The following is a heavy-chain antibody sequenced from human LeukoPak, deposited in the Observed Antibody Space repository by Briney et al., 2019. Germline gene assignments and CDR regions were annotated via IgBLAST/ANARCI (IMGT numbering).Heavy chain of an antibody. CDR2: IKQDGSEK. CDR1: GFSLSSFW. CDR3: ASDQYGPLDP. Sequence: GGSLRLSCAASGFSLSSFWMSWVRQAPGKGLEWVANIKQDGSEKYYVDSVKGRFTISRDNAENSLYLQMNRLRVEDTAVYYCASDQYGPLDPWGQGTLVTVSS. J-gene: IGHJ5*02. V-gene: IGHV3-7*01. D-gene: IGHD2/OR15-2a*01.